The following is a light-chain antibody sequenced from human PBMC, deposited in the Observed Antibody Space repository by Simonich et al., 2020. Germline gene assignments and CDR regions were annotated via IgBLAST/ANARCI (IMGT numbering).Light chain of an antibody. Sequence: DIVMTQSPDSLAVSLGERATINCKSSQSVLYSSNNKNYLAWSQQKPGQPPKLLIYWAATRESGVPDRFSGSGSGTDFTLTISRRQAEDVAVYYCQQYYSTPLTFGGGTKVEIK. CDR2: WAA. CDR1: QSVLYSSNNKNY. V-gene: IGKV4-1*01. J-gene: IGKJ4*01. CDR3: QQYYSTPLT.